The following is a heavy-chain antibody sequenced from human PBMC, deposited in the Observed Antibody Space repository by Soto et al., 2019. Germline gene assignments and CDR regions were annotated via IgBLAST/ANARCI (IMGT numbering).Heavy chain of an antibody. J-gene: IGHJ4*02. CDR3: ARGRVAVAR. CDR2: IYYSGST. Sequence: PSETLSLTCTVSGGSITSGGYYWSWIRQHPGKGLEWIGNIYYSGSTYYNPSLKSRVTISVDTSKNQFSLKLSSVTAADTAVYYCARGRVAVARWGQGTLVTSPQ. D-gene: IGHD6-19*01. CDR1: GGSITSGGYY. V-gene: IGHV4-31*03.